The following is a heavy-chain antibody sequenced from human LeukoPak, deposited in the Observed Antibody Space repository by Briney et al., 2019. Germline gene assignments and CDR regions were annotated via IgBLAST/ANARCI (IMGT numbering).Heavy chain of an antibody. D-gene: IGHD2-2*01. CDR2: IYYSGST. CDR1: GGSISSGGYY. V-gene: IGHV4-31*03. J-gene: IGHJ5*02. CDR3: ARGLLGYCSSTSCLGWFGP. Sequence: SQTLSLTCTVSGGSISSGGYYWSWIRQHPGKGLEWVGYIYYSGSTYYNPSLKSRVTISVDTSKNQFSLKLSSVTAADTAVYYCARGLLGYCSSTSCLGWFGPWGQGTLVTVSS.